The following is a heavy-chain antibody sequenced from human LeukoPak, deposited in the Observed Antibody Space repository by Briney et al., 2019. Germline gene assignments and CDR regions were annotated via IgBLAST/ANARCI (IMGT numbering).Heavy chain of an antibody. Sequence: PSETLSLTCTVSGGSISSYYWSWIRQPPGKGLEWIGYMQSTGNSNYNPSFKSRVTISVDMSRNQIVLYLSSVTAADTAVYFCARDKQHSYGRYFDHWGQGILVTVSS. CDR3: ARDKQHSYGRYFDH. V-gene: IGHV4-59*01. D-gene: IGHD5-18*01. CDR2: MQSTGNS. CDR1: GGSISSYY. J-gene: IGHJ4*02.